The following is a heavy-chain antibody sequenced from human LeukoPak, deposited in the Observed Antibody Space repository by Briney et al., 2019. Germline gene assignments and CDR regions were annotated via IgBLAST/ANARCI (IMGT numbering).Heavy chain of an antibody. J-gene: IGHJ4*02. CDR3: AKGQYQLLSDPFFDY. Sequence: PGASLRLSCAASGFTFSSYTMHWVRQAPGKGLEWVSLISWDGGSTYYADSVKGRFTISRDNSKNSLYLQMNSLRTEDTALYYCAKGQYQLLSDPFFDYWGRGTLVTVSS. D-gene: IGHD2-2*01. CDR1: GFTFSSYT. V-gene: IGHV3-43*01. CDR2: ISWDGGST.